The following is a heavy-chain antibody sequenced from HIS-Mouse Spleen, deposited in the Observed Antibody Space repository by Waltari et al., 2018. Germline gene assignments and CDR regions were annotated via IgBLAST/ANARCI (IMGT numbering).Heavy chain of an antibody. CDR1: GYTFTSNG. CDR3: ARSESRSLEWLDWFDP. CDR2: ISAYNGNT. Sequence: QVQLVQSGAEVKKPGASVKVSCKASGYTFTSNGISWVRQAPGQGLEWMGWISAYNGNTNYAQKLQGRVTMTTDTSTSTAYMELRSLRSDGTAVYYCARSESRSLEWLDWFDPWGQGTLVTVSS. J-gene: IGHJ5*02. V-gene: IGHV1-18*01. D-gene: IGHD3-3*01.